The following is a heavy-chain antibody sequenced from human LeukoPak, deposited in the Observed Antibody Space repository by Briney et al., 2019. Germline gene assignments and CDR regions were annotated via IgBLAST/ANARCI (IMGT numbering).Heavy chain of an antibody. CDR2: ISGSSSTI. J-gene: IGHJ4*02. Sequence: GGSLRLSCAASGFTFSSYSMNWVRQAPGKGLEWVSYISGSSSTIYYADSVKGRFTISRDNAKNSLYLQMNSLRAEDTAVYYCARDQQLVQDYWGQGTLVTVSS. CDR1: GFTFSSYS. CDR3: ARDQQLVQDY. V-gene: IGHV3-48*01. D-gene: IGHD6-13*01.